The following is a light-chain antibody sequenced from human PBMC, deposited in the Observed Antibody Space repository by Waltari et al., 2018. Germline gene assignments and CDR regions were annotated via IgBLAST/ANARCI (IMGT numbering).Light chain of an antibody. CDR3: AAWDDTLSGPM. CDR2: KNN. Sequence: QSVLTQPPSASETPGQRVTISCSGSSSTLGSNYVSWYQQVPGTAPKLLIYKNNQRPSGVPDRFSGSKSGTSASLAISGLRSEDEADYYCAAWDDTLSGPMFGGGTKLTVL. J-gene: IGLJ3*02. CDR1: SSTLGSNY. V-gene: IGLV1-47*01.